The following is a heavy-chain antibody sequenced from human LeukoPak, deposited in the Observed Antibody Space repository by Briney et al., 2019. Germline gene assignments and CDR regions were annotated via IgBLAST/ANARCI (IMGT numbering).Heavy chain of an antibody. V-gene: IGHV3-11*01. CDR3: ARDEWFGEFYYYYGMDV. D-gene: IGHD3-10*01. CDR2: ISSSGSTI. Sequence: PGGSLRLSCAASGFSFSDDYMSWIRQAPGKGREWVSYISSSGSTIYYADSVKGRFTISRNNAKNSLYLQINRLRAEDTAVYYCARDEWFGEFYYYYGMDVWAQGTTVTVPS. J-gene: IGHJ6*02. CDR1: GFSFSDDY.